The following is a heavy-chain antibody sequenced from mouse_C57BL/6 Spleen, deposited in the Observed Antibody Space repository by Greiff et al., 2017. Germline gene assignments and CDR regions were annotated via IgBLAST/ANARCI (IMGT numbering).Heavy chain of an antibody. Sequence: EVQLQQSGPGLVKPSQSLSLTCSVTGYSITSGYYWNWIRQFPGNKLEWMGYISYDGSNNYNPSLKNRISITRDTSKNQFFLKLNSVTTEDTATYYCARTLYYGAMDYWGQGTSVTVSS. J-gene: IGHJ4*01. CDR3: ARTLYYGAMDY. D-gene: IGHD2-1*01. V-gene: IGHV3-6*01. CDR1: GYSITSGYY. CDR2: ISYDGSN.